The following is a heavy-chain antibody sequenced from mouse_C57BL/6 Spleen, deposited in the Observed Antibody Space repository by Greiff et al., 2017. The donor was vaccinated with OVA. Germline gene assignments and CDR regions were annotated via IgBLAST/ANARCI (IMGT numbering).Heavy chain of an antibody. D-gene: IGHD2-3*01. Sequence: EVQGVESGGGLVKPGGSLKLSCAASGFTFSDYGMHWVRQAPEKGLEWVAYICRGSSTIYYADTVKGRYTISRENAKKTLFLQMTSLRSEDTAMYYCARLYDGYYLDYWGQGTSVTVSS. CDR1: GFTFSDYG. CDR3: ARLYDGYYLDY. V-gene: IGHV5-17*01. CDR2: ICRGSSTI. J-gene: IGHJ4*01.